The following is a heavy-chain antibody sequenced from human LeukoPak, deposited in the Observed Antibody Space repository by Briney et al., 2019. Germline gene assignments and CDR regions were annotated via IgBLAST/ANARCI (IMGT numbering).Heavy chain of an antibody. CDR3: ARDRRGYDASGHYYRHFDF. CDR1: GFAFSGYA. D-gene: IGHD3-22*01. V-gene: IGHV3-21*06. J-gene: IGHJ4*02. Sequence: GGSLRLSCAASGFAFSGYAMSWVRQAPGKGLEHVSSIISSSLEMDYADSVRGRFSISRDNAKNALYLEMSGLRVEDTAVYYCARDRRGYDASGHYYRHFDFWGQGALVTVSS. CDR2: IISSSLEM.